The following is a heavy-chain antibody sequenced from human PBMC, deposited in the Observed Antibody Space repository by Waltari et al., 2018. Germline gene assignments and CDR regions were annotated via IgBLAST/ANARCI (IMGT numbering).Heavy chain of an antibody. CDR2: MNPNSGNT. V-gene: IGHV1-8*01. CDR1: GYTFTSYD. D-gene: IGHD5-18*01. J-gene: IGHJ4*02. CDR3: ARSERQSGYSYGYFDY. Sequence: QVQLVQSGAEVKKPGASVKVSCKASGYTFTSYDINWVRQATGQGLEWMGWMNPNSGNTGYAQKFQGRVTMTRNTSISTAYMELSSLRSEDTAVYYCARSERQSGYSYGYFDYWGQGTLVTVSS.